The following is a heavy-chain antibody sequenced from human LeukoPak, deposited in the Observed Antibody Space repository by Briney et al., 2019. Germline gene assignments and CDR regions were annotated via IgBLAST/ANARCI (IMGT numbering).Heavy chain of an antibody. D-gene: IGHD5-18*01. Sequence: PSETLSLTCTVSGGSISSYYWSWIRQPPGKGLEWMGYIYYSGSTNYNPSLKSRVTISVDTSKNQFSLKLSSVTAADTAVYYCASTNVDTAMVKAHYFDYWGQGTLVTVSS. CDR1: GGSISSYY. V-gene: IGHV4-59*01. J-gene: IGHJ4*02. CDR3: ASTNVDTAMVKAHYFDY. CDR2: IYYSGST.